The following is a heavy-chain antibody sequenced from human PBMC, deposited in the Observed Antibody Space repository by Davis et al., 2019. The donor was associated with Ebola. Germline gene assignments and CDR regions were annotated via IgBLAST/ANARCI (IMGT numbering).Heavy chain of an antibody. CDR2: ITHSGST. J-gene: IGHJ4*02. CDR3: ARGPPYYDILTGYSPFDY. CDR1: GGSISSSSYY. V-gene: IGHV4-39*07. D-gene: IGHD3-9*01. Sequence: SETLSLTCTVSGGSISSSSYYWSWIRQPPGKGLEWIGEITHSGSTNYNPSLKSRVTISVDTSKNQFSLKLSSVTAADTAVYYCARGPPYYDILTGYSPFDYWGQGTLVTVSS.